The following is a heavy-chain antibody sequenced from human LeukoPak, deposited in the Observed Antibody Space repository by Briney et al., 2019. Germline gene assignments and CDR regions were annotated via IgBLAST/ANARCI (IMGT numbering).Heavy chain of an antibody. Sequence: GGSLRLSCAASGFTFSSYAMSWVRQAPGKGLEWVSAISGSGGSTYYADSVKGRFTISRDNSENTLYLQMNSLRAEDTAVYYCAKPRSSSGWYGGGYYYGMDVWGQGTTVTVSS. V-gene: IGHV3-23*01. CDR3: AKPRSSSGWYGGGYYYGMDV. CDR1: GFTFSSYA. D-gene: IGHD6-19*01. J-gene: IGHJ6*02. CDR2: ISGSGGST.